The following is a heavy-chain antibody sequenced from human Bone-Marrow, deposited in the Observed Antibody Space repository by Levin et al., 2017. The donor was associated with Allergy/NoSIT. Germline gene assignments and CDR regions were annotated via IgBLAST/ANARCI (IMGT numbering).Heavy chain of an antibody. Sequence: GGSLRLSCVASGFSFSDYSMSWLRQAPGKGLEWISYISGSGGTIHYADSVKGRFTISRDNAKNSLYLQMNSLRAEDTAVYYCARPRPGSYFGNAFDIWGPGTMVTVSS. V-gene: IGHV3-11*01. J-gene: IGHJ3*02. CDR1: GFSFSDYS. D-gene: IGHD1-26*01. CDR2: ISGSGGTI. CDR3: ARPRPGSYFGNAFDI.